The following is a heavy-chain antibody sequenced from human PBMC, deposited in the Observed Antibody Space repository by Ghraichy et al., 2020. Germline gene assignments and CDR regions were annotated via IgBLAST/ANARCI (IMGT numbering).Heavy chain of an antibody. CDR2: IKQDGSEK. V-gene: IGHV3-7*01. Sequence: GESQNISCAASGFTFSTYWMSWVRQAPGKGLEWVANIKQDGSEKYYVDSVKGRFTISRDNAKNSLYLEMNSLRAEDTAVYYCATTVAGYFDYWGQGTLVIVSS. J-gene: IGHJ4*02. D-gene: IGHD6-19*01. CDR1: GFTFSTYW. CDR3: ATTVAGYFDY.